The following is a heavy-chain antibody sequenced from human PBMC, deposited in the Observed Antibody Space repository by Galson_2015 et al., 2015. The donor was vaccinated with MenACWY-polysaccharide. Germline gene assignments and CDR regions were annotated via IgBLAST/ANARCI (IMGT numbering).Heavy chain of an antibody. D-gene: IGHD6-13*01. CDR3: AKVLVGAAAALKYCFDY. J-gene: IGHJ4*02. V-gene: IGHV3-23*01. CDR2: ISSSGAST. CDR1: GFTFSSYA. Sequence: SLRLSCAASGFTFSSYAMSWVRQAPGEGLEWVSTISSSGASTYYADSMKGRFTISRDNSKNTLYLQMNSLRAEDTAIYYCAKVLVGAAAALKYCFDYWGQGTLVTASS.